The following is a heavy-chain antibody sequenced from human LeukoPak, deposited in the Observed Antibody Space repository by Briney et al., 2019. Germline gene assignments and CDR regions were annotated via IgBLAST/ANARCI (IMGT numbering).Heavy chain of an antibody. CDR3: ARGAYPSGYYMDV. V-gene: IGHV4-59*01. CDR1: GGSISSYY. Sequence: PLETLSLTCSVSGGSISSYYWSWIRQPPGKGLEWIGYIYYSGSTNYNPSLKSRVTISVDTSKNQFSPKLSSVTAADTAVYYCARGAYPSGYYMDVWGKGTTVTVSS. J-gene: IGHJ6*03. CDR2: IYYSGST.